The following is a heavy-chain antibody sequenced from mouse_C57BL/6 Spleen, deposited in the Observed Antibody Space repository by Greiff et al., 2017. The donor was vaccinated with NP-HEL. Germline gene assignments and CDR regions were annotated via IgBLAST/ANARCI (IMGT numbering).Heavy chain of an antibody. CDR3: ARRSSPLYYFDY. CDR2: ISNGGGST. Sequence: EVKLMESGGGLVQPGGSLKLSCAASGFTFSDYYMYWVRQTPEKRLEWVAYISNGGGSTYYPDTVKGRFTISRDNAKNTLYLQMSRLKSEDTAMYYCARRSSPLYYFDYWGQGTTLTVSS. CDR1: GFTFSDYY. J-gene: IGHJ2*01. D-gene: IGHD1-1*01. V-gene: IGHV5-12*01.